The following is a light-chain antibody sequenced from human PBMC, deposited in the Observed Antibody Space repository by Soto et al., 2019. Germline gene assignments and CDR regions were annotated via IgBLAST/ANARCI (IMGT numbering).Light chain of an antibody. Sequence: SYELSQPPSVSVAPGQTARITCGGDKIGDKSVHWYQQKPDQAPAVVVYGDRDRPSGIPERFSGSNSGNTATLAISRVEEGDEPESYRQVWESRSEYVFGTGTKVTV. CDR2: GDR. CDR3: QVWESRSEYV. CDR1: KIGDKS. J-gene: IGLJ1*01. V-gene: IGLV3-21*02.